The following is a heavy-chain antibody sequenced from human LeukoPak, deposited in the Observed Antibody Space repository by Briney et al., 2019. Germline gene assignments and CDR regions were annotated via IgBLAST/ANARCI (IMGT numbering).Heavy chain of an antibody. D-gene: IGHD5-18*01. Sequence: GGSLRLSCAASGFTFDDYGMSWVRQAPGKGLEWVSGINWNGGSTGYADSVKGRFTISRDNAKNSLYLQMNSLRAEDTALYYCARDLSGVTGYTYGRGIDYWGQGTLVTVSS. V-gene: IGHV3-20*04. CDR3: ARDLSGVTGYTYGRGIDY. J-gene: IGHJ4*02. CDR2: INWNGGST. CDR1: GFTFDDYG.